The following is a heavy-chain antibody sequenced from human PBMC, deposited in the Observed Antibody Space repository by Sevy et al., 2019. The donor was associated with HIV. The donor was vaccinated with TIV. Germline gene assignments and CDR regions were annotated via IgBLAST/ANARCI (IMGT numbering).Heavy chain of an antibody. J-gene: IGHJ4*02. D-gene: IGHD4-17*01. V-gene: IGHV4-31*03. CDR1: GGSISSGGYY. CDR3: ARSYYGEYDY. CDR2: IYYSGST. Sequence: SETLSLTCTVSGGSISSGGYYWSWICQHPGKGLEWIGYIYYSGSTYYNPSLKSRVTISVDTSKNQFSLKLSSVTAADTAVYYCARSYYGEYDYWGQGTLVTVSS.